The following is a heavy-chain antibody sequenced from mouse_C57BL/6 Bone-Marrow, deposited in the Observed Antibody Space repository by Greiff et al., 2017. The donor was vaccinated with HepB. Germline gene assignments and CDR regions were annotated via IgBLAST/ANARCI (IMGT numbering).Heavy chain of an antibody. J-gene: IGHJ2*01. V-gene: IGHV8-8*01. CDR1: GFSLSTFGMG. CDR3: ARIAKPSIYYYGSSPDY. Sequence: QVTLKESGPGILQPSQTLSLTCSFSGFSLSTFGMGVGWIRQPSGKGLEWLAHIWWDDDKYYNPALKSRLTISKDTSKNQVFLKIANVDTADTATYYCARIAKPSIYYYGSSPDYWGQGTTLTVSS. CDR2: IWWDDDK. D-gene: IGHD1-1*01.